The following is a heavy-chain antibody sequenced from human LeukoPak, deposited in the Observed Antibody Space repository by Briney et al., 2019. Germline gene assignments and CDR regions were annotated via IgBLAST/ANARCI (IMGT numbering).Heavy chain of an antibody. J-gene: IGHJ4*02. CDR2: IDRNGDST. V-gene: IGHV3-20*04. Sequence: PGGSLRLSCAASGFTFDDYGMSWVRQAPGKGLEWVSGIDRNGDSTGYADSVEGRFTISRDNAKNSLYLQMNSLRAEDTAVYYCARDGGDGYGAHFDYWGQGTLVTVSS. CDR3: ARDGGDGYGAHFDY. CDR1: GFTFDDYG. D-gene: IGHD5-24*01.